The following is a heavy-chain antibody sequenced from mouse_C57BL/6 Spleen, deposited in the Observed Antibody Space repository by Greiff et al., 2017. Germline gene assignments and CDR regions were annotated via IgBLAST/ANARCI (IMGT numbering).Heavy chain of an antibody. CDR2: IYPGNSDT. CDR1: GYTFTSYW. D-gene: IGHD3-2*02. V-gene: IGHV1-5*01. Sequence: EVMLVESGTVLARPGASVKMSCKTSGYTFTSYWMHWVKQRPGKGLEWIGAIYPGNSDTSYNQKFKGKAKLTAVTSASTAYMELSSLTNEDSAVYYCTREGDSSGYLRFAYWGQGTLVTVSA. CDR3: TREGDSSGYLRFAY. J-gene: IGHJ3*01.